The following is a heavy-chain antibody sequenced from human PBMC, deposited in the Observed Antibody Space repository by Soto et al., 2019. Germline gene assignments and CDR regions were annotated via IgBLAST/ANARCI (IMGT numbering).Heavy chain of an antibody. CDR1: GYIFSNYY. J-gene: IGHJ3*02. CDR3: ARRGMSKIGFDS. CDR2: FNPSGDAT. Sequence: GASVKVSCKASGYIFSNYYLHWVRQAPGQGLEWMGVFNPSGDATHYAQNFQGRVTVTRDTSSSTVYMELSNLTSDDTAVCYCARRGMSKIGFDSWGQGTMVTVSS. V-gene: IGHV1-46*01. D-gene: IGHD3-10*01.